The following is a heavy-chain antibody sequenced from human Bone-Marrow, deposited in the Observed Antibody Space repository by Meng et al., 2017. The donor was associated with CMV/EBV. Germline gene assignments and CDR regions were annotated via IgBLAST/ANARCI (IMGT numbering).Heavy chain of an antibody. CDR3: ARGPRFGYQSHYYYYGMDV. CDR1: GGSFSGYY. J-gene: IGHJ6*02. Sequence: ESLKISCAVYGGSFSGYYWSWIRQPPGKGLEWIGEINHSGSTNYNPSPKSRVTISVDTSKNQFSLKLSSVTAADTAVYYCARGPRFGYQSHYYYYGMDVWGQGTTVTVSS. V-gene: IGHV4-34*01. CDR2: INHSGST. D-gene: IGHD3-10*01.